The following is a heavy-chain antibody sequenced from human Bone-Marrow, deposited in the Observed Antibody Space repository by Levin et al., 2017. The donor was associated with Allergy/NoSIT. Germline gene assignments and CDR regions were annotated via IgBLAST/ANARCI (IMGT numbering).Heavy chain of an antibody. J-gene: IGHJ3*02. CDR2: ITAGDAST. D-gene: IGHD3/OR15-3a*01. V-gene: IGHV3-23*01. CDR1: GFPFSSSA. CDR3: AKVRRGLDAFEI. Sequence: LSLTCAASGFPFSSSAMSWVRQAPGKGLEWVSSITAGDASTHYTDSVKGRLTVSRDNSKNTLYLQMNSLRAEDTALYYCAKVRRGLDAFEIWGQGTMVTVSS.